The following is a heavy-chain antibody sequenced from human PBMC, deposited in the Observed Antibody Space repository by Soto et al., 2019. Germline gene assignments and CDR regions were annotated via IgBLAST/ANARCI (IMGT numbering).Heavy chain of an antibody. V-gene: IGHV3-33*01. CDR1: GFTFSSYG. J-gene: IGHJ5*02. CDR3: ARVRSGYELNWFDP. D-gene: IGHD5-12*01. CDR2: IWYDGSNK. Sequence: EGSLRLSCAASGFTFSSYGMHWVRQAPGKGLEWVAVIWYDGSNKYYADSVKGRFTISRDNSKNTLYLQMNSLRAEDTAVYYCARVRSGYELNWFDPWGQGTLVTVSS.